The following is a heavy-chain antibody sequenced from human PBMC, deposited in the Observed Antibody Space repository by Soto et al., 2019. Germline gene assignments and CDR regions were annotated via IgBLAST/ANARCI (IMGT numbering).Heavy chain of an antibody. CDR1: GLTFSKYA. Sequence: EVQLSDSGGGLVQPGGSLRLSCAADGLTFSKYAITWVRQGPGKGREWGSGISGSGGRSYYADSVNGRFSISRYNSKRTLYLQMTRLRAEDTAVDYCAKAYFVWSSEKPYYFEYWGQGNLVTLSS. CDR3: AKAYFVWSSEKPYYFEY. V-gene: IGHV3-23*01. CDR2: ISGSGGRS. J-gene: IGHJ4*02. D-gene: IGHD3-16*01.